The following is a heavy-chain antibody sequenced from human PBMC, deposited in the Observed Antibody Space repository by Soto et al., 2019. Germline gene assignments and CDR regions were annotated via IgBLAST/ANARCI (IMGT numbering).Heavy chain of an antibody. V-gene: IGHV3-66*01. Sequence: VQLVESGGGLVQPGGSLRLSCAASGVTVSNSYMSWVRQAPGKGLEWVSVIYSGGRTYYADSVKGRFIISRDSSKNTLYLQMNSLRAEDTAVYYCARDTYDDYRGQGTLVTVSS. CDR3: ARDTYDDY. CDR1: GVTVSNSY. J-gene: IGHJ4*02. D-gene: IGHD3-3*01. CDR2: IYSGGRT.